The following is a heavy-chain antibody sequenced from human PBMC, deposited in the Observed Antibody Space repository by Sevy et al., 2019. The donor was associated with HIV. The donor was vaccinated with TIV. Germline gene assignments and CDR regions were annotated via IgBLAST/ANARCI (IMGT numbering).Heavy chain of an antibody. V-gene: IGHV6-1*01. CDR1: GDSVSSNSAA. CDR3: ARYKAAAGTAWGAFDI. J-gene: IGHJ3*02. CDR2: TYYRSKWYN. Sequence: SQTLSLTCAISGDSVSSNSAAWNWIRQSPSRGLEWLGRTYYRSKWYNDYAVSVKSRITINPDTSRNHFSLQLNSVTPEDTAVDYCARYKAAAGTAWGAFDIWGQGTMVTVSS. D-gene: IGHD6-13*01.